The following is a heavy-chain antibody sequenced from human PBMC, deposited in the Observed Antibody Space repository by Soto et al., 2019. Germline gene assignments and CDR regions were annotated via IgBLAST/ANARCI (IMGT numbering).Heavy chain of an antibody. Sequence: LRLSCAASGFTFSNYAMSWVRQAPGKGLEWVSAISGSGGSTYYADSVKGRFTISRDNSKNTLSLQMNSLRAEDTAVYYCAKDKMGSVVGAAPFDYWRQGTLVTVSS. CDR1: GFTFSNYA. J-gene: IGHJ4*02. CDR3: AKDKMGSVVGAAPFDY. D-gene: IGHD1-26*01. CDR2: ISGSGGST. V-gene: IGHV3-23*01.